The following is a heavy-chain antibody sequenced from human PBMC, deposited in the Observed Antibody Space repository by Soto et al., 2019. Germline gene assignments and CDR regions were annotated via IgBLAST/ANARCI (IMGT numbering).Heavy chain of an antibody. Sequence: SETLSLTCAVYGGSFSGYYWSWIRQPPGKGLEWIGEINHSGSTNYNPSLKSRVTISVDTSKNQFSLKLSSVTAADTAVYYCARGREYYDSSGYYYDPSSDFDYWGQGTLVTVSS. V-gene: IGHV4-34*01. J-gene: IGHJ4*02. D-gene: IGHD3-22*01. CDR1: GGSFSGYY. CDR3: ARGREYYDSSGYYYDPSSDFDY. CDR2: INHSGST.